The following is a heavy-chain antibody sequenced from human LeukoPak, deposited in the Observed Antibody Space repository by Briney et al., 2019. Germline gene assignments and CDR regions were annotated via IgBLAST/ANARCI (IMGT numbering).Heavy chain of an antibody. CDR1: GYIFTTYY. V-gene: IGHV1-46*01. J-gene: IGHJ4*02. CDR3: ARVGTTGATADN. Sequence: ASVKVSSKAFGYIFTTYYMHWLRHAPGHGPEWMEIINPRGGSTDYAQKFQGRVTMTSDTSTSTVYMELKSLSSEDTAVYFCARVGTTGATADNWGQGTLVTVSS. CDR2: INPRGGST. D-gene: IGHD4-11*01.